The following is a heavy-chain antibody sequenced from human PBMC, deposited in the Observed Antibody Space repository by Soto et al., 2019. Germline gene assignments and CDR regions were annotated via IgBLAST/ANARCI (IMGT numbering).Heavy chain of an antibody. Sequence: ASVKVSCKVSGYTLTELSMHWVRQAPGKGLEWMGGFDPEDGETIYAQKFQGRVTMTEDTSTDTAYMELSSLSSEDTAVYYCATGWGEGELLRVFAFDIWGQGTMVTVSS. D-gene: IGHD1-26*01. V-gene: IGHV1-24*01. J-gene: IGHJ3*02. CDR3: ATGWGEGELLRVFAFDI. CDR1: GYTLTELS. CDR2: FDPEDGET.